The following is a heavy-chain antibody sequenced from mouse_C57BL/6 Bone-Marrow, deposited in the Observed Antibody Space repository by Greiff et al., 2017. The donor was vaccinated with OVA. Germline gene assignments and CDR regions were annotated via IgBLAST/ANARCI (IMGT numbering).Heavy chain of an antibody. Sequence: DVHLVESGGGLVKPGGSLKLSCAASGFTFSSYAMSWVRQTPEKRLEWVATISDGGSYTYYPDNVKGRFTISRDNAKNNLYLQMSRLKSEDKAVYYCARGLQKYFDYWGQGTTLTVSS. V-gene: IGHV5-4*01. CDR3: ARGLQKYFDY. D-gene: IGHD2-10*01. CDR2: ISDGGSYT. CDR1: GFTFSSYA. J-gene: IGHJ2*01.